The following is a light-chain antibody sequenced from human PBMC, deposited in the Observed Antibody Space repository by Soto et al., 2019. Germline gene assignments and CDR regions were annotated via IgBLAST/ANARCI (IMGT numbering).Light chain of an antibody. J-gene: IGLJ3*02. CDR3: QSFDSTSVV. CDR1: GGSIANHY. Sequence: LTQPHSVSESPGKTVTISCTRSGGSIANHYVQWYQQRPGSAPTTVIYEDNQRPSGVPDRFSGSIDSSSNSASLTLSGLKTEDEADYYCQSFDSTSVVFGGGTKVTVL. V-gene: IGLV6-57*04. CDR2: EDN.